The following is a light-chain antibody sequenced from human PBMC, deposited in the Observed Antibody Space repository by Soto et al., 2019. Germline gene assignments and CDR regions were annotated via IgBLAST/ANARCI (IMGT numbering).Light chain of an antibody. CDR2: DVS. V-gene: IGLV2-14*01. Sequence: QSALTQSASVSGSPGQSITISCTGTSSDVGGYNYVSWYQKHPGKAPKLMIYDVSNRPSGVSNRFSGSKSGNTASLTISGLQAEDEADYYCSSYTSSSTGVFGGGTKLTVL. CDR1: SSDVGGYNY. J-gene: IGLJ2*01. CDR3: SSYTSSSTGV.